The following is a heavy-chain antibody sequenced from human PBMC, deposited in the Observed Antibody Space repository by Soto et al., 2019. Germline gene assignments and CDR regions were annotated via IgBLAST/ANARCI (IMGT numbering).Heavy chain of an antibody. CDR1: GVSISSYY. CDR3: ASDKRVRSRGYGMDV. V-gene: IGHV4-59*01. CDR2: IYYSVST. Sequence: PSETLSLTCTVSGVSISSYYWTWIRQPPWKGLEWIGYIYYSVSTNYNPSLKSRVTILVDTSKHQFSLKLSSVTAADTAVYYCASDKRVRSRGYGMDVWGQGTMVSVSS. D-gene: IGHD6-13*01. J-gene: IGHJ6*02.